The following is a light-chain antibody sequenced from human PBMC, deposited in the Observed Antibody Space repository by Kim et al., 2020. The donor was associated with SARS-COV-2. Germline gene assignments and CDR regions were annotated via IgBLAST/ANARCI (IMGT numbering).Light chain of an antibody. CDR3: QQSYSTPKWT. Sequence: GDRVTITCRTSQSISSYLNWYQQKPGTAPKLLIYAASSLQSGVPSRFSGSGSGTDFTLTISSLQPEDFATYYCQQSYSTPKWTFGQGTKVDIK. V-gene: IGKV1-39*01. CDR1: QSISSY. J-gene: IGKJ1*01. CDR2: AAS.